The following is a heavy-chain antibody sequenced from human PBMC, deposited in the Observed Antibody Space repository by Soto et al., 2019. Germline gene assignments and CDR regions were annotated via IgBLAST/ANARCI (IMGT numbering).Heavy chain of an antibody. Sequence: GGSLRLSCVASGFTFSGYWMSWVRQAPGKGLEWVANIKQDGSEKDYVDSVKGRFTISRDNAKNSLYLQMNSLRAENTAVYYCARYYDRSGYSVSWFDPWGQGALVTVSS. V-gene: IGHV3-7*05. CDR3: ARYYDRSGYSVSWFDP. CDR1: GFTFSGYW. J-gene: IGHJ5*02. D-gene: IGHD3-22*01. CDR2: IKQDGSEK.